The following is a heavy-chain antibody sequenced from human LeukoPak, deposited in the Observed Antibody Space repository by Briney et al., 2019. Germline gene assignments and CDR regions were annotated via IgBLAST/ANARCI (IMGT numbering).Heavy chain of an antibody. V-gene: IGHV3-73*01. D-gene: IGHD4/OR15-4a*01. J-gene: IGHJ4*02. CDR3: ATKVPGTSHFSS. Sequence: GGSLKLSCAASGFTFSGSPMHWVRQTSGKGLEWVGRITSKAHSYATAYAASVKGRFTISRDNAKSSVYLQMDSLRAEDMALYYCATKVPGTSHFSSWGQGTLVTVSS. CDR2: ITSKAHSYAT. CDR1: GFTFSGSP.